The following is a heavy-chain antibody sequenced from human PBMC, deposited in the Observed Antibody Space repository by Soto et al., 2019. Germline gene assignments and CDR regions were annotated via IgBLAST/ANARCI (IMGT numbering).Heavy chain of an antibody. Sequence: TLSLTGAVYGGSFSGYYWSWIRQPPGKGLEWIGEINHSGSTDYNPSLKSRVTISVDTSKNQFSLKLSSVTAADTAVYYCARVEDYGDYYFDYWGQGTLVTVSS. CDR3: ARVEDYGDYYFDY. J-gene: IGHJ4*02. CDR2: INHSGST. D-gene: IGHD4-17*01. CDR1: GGSFSGYY. V-gene: IGHV4-34*09.